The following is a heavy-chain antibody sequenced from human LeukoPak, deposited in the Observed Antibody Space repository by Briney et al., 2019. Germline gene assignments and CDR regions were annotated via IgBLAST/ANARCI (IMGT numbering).Heavy chain of an antibody. CDR3: ANGGYTSSWYVVDY. CDR1: GFTFSSYG. V-gene: IGHV3-30*18. D-gene: IGHD6-13*01. Sequence: GRSLSLSCAASGFTFSSYGMHWVRQAPGKGLEWVAVISYDGSNKYYADSVKGRFTISRDNSKNTLYLQMSSLRPEDTAVYYCANGGYTSSWYVVDYWGQGTPVTVSP. J-gene: IGHJ4*02. CDR2: ISYDGSNK.